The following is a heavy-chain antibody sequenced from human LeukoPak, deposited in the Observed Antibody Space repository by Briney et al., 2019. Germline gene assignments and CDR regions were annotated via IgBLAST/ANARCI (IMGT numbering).Heavy chain of an antibody. CDR2: ISSSSTI. CDR3: AREIGAVAGMVGY. J-gene: IGHJ4*02. V-gene: IGHV3-48*01. Sequence: PGGSLRLSCAASGFTFSSYSMNWVRQAPGKGLEWVSYISSSSTIYYADSVKGRFTISRDNAKNSLYLQMNSLRAEDTAVYYCAREIGAVAGMVGYWGQGTLVTVSS. CDR1: GFTFSSYS. D-gene: IGHD6-19*01.